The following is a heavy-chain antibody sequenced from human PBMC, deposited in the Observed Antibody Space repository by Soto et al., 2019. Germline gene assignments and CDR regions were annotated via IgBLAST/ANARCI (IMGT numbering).Heavy chain of an antibody. CDR2: INPSGGST. V-gene: IGHV1-46*01. CDR3: ARTRTAVAGTPGGYFDY. J-gene: IGHJ4*02. D-gene: IGHD6-19*01. Sequence: ASVKVSCKASGYTFTSYYMHWVRQATGQGLEWMGIINPSGGSTSYAQKFQGRVTMTRDTSTSTVYMELSSLRSEDTAVYYCARTRTAVAGTPGGYFDYWGQGTLVTVSS. CDR1: GYTFTSYY.